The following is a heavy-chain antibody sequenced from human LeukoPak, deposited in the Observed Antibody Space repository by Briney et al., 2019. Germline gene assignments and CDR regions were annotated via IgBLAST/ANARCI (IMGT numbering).Heavy chain of an antibody. CDR3: ASVGGTYYDFWSDYYYYYYYMDV. Sequence: GGSLRLSCVASGFTFSSRDWMTWVRQAPGKGLEWVANIKQDGSEKNYVDSVKGRFTISRDNAKNSVDLQMNSLRAEDTAVYYCASVGGTYYDFWSDYYYYYYYMDVWGKGTTVTVSS. D-gene: IGHD3-3*01. CDR2: IKQDGSEK. CDR1: GFTFSSRDW. J-gene: IGHJ6*03. V-gene: IGHV3-7*01.